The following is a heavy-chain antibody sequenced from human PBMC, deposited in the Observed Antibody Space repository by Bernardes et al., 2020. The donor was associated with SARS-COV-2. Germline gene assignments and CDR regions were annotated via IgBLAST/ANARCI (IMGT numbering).Heavy chain of an antibody. CDR3: ARDGCSGGSCLMVWFDP. CDR1: GFTFSSYS. D-gene: IGHD2-15*01. J-gene: IGHJ5*02. V-gene: IGHV3-21*01. Sequence: GGSLRLSCAASGFTFSSYSMNWVRQAPGKGLEWVSSISSSSSYIYYADSVKGRFTISRDNAKNSLYLQMNSLRAEDTAVYYFARDGCSGGSCLMVWFDPWGQGTLVTVSS. CDR2: ISSSSSYI.